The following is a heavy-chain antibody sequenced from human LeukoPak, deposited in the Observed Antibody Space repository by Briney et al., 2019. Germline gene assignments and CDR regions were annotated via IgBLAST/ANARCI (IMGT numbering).Heavy chain of an antibody. CDR3: ASSPLTIAVAGNYFDY. CDR2: TYYSGST. V-gene: IGHV4-59*01. J-gene: IGHJ4*02. Sequence: SETLSLTRTVSGGSISSYYWSWIRQPPGKGLEWIGYTYYSGSTNYNPSLKSRVTISVDTSKNQFSLKLSSVTAADTAVYYCASSPLTIAVAGNYFDYWGQGTLVTVSS. CDR1: GGSISSYY. D-gene: IGHD6-19*01.